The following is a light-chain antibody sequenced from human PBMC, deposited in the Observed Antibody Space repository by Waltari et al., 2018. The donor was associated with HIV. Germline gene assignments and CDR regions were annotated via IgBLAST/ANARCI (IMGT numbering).Light chain of an antibody. CDR3: SSYVVNSTPYV. V-gene: IGLV2-14*01. CDR1: SNHVGRYAY. J-gene: IGLJ1*01. CDR2: EVT. Sequence: QSALTQPASVSGSPGQSITISCTGTSNHVGRYAYVPCYQHHPGKAPKLVIYEVTNRPSGISNRFAGSKSGNTASLTISGLQAEDEADYYCSSYVVNSTPYVFGSGTKVTVL.